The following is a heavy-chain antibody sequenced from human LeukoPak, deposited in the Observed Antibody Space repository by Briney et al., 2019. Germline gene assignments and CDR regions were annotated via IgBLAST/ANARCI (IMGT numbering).Heavy chain of an antibody. CDR3: ARLQLGGWYLSDY. V-gene: IGHV1-2*02. CDR1: GYTFTAYY. D-gene: IGHD6-19*01. Sequence: GASVKVSCKASGYTFTAYYLHWVRQAPGQGLEWMGWINSNSGDTGSAQRLQGRLTLTRDTSSTTAYMELRRLRSDDTAVYYCARLQLGGWYLSDYWGQGTLVTVSS. CDR2: INSNSGDT. J-gene: IGHJ4*02.